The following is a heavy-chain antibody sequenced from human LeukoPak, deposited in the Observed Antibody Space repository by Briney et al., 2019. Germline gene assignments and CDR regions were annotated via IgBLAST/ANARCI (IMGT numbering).Heavy chain of an antibody. CDR1: GFTFSNAW. CDR2: IKSKTDGGTA. J-gene: IGHJ4*02. Sequence: PGGSLRLSCAAFGFTFSNAWMNWVRQAPGKGLEWVGRIKSKTDGGTADYAAPVRGRFTISRDDSNNTLYLQMNSLKTEDTAVYFCTTEGGAYSIRFDYWGQGTLVTVSS. CDR3: TTEGGAYSIRFDY. V-gene: IGHV3-15*01. D-gene: IGHD2-15*01.